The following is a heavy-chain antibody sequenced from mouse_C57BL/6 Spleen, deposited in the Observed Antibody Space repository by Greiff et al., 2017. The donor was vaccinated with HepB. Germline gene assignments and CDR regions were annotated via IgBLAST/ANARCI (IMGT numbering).Heavy chain of an antibody. D-gene: IGHD1-1*01. V-gene: IGHV1-54*01. Sequence: VQLQQSGAELVRPGTSVKVSCKASGYAFTNYLIEWVKQRPGQGLEWIGVINPGSGGTNYNEKFKGKATLTADKSSSTAYMQLSSLTSEDSAVYFCAMIGLLLNAMDYWGQGTSVTVSS. CDR2: INPGSGGT. CDR3: AMIGLLLNAMDY. J-gene: IGHJ4*01. CDR1: GYAFTNYL.